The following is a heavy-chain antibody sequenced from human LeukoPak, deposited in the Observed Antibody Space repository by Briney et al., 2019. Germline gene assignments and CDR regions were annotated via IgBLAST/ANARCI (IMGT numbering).Heavy chain of an antibody. CDR1: GFTFDDYG. J-gene: IGHJ6*03. Sequence: GGSLRLSCAASGFTFDDYGMSWVRQAPGKGLEWVSGINGNGGSTGYADSVKGRFTISRDNAKNSLYLQMNSPRAEDTALYYCARGRGRSGYPNYFYYYMDVWGKGTTVTVSS. D-gene: IGHD3-3*01. CDR2: INGNGGST. V-gene: IGHV3-20*04. CDR3: ARGRGRSGYPNYFYYYMDV.